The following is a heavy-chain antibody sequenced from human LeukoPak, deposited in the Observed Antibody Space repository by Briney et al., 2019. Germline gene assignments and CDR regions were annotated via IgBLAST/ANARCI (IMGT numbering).Heavy chain of an antibody. CDR2: IYYSGST. CDR1: GGSISSGDYY. CDR3: ARGQYYYGSGSYSSFDY. V-gene: IGHV4-30-4*01. J-gene: IGHJ4*02. Sequence: TTSETLSLTCTVSGGSISSGDYYWSWIRQPPGKGLEWIGYIYYSGSTYYNPSLKSRVTISVDTSKNQFSLKLSSVTAADTAVYYCARGQYYYGSGSYSSFDYWGQGTLVTVSS. D-gene: IGHD3-10*01.